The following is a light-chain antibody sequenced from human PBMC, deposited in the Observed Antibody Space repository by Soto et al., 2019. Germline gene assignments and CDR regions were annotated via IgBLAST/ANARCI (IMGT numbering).Light chain of an antibody. CDR2: TVS. CDR3: QQSKTFPFT. Sequence: IQMTQSPSSVSASVGDTVTLSCQTSHGVSGWLAWYQQKPGKAPTLLIYTVSNLQSGVPSRFSCSRSGTDFCLTITSLQPEDFATFFCQQSKTFPFTFGPGTKVEVK. J-gene: IGKJ3*01. CDR1: HGVSGW. V-gene: IGKV1-12*01.